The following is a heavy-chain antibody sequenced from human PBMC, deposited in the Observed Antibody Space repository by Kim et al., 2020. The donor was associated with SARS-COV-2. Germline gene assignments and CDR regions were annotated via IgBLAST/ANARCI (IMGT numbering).Heavy chain of an antibody. CDR3: ATGLRFLEWFGGSRHYYGMDV. J-gene: IGHJ6*02. V-gene: IGHV1-24*01. Sequence: ASVKVSCKVSGYTLTELSMHWVRQAPGKGLEWMGGFDPEDGETIYAQKFQGRVTMTEDTSTDTAYMELSSLRSEDTAVYYCATGLRFLEWFGGSRHYYGMDVWGQGTTVTVSS. CDR2: FDPEDGET. CDR1: GYTLTELS. D-gene: IGHD3-3*01.